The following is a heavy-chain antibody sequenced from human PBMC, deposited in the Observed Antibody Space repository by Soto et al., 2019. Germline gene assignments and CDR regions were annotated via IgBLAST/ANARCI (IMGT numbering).Heavy chain of an antibody. Sequence: EVQLVESGGGLVQPGGSLRLSCAASGFTFSSYWMSWVRQAPGKGLEWVANIIQIGSEKHYVDSVKGRFTISRDNAKNCMYLQMNSLRVEDTAVYYCARKYYETWGSYFDYRGQGTLVTVSS. D-gene: IGHD3-22*01. J-gene: IGHJ4*02. V-gene: IGHV3-7*03. CDR1: GFTFSSYW. CDR2: IIQIGSEK. CDR3: ARKYYETWGSYFDY.